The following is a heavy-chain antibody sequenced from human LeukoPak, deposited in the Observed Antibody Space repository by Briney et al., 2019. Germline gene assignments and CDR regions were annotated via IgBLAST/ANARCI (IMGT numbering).Heavy chain of an antibody. V-gene: IGHV4-61*02. CDR1: GGSISSGSYY. J-gene: IGHJ5*02. CDR3: ARDPRIAAAPDVRP. D-gene: IGHD6-13*01. Sequence: SETLSLTCTVSGGSISSGSYYWSWFRQPAGKGLEWIGRIYTSGSTNYNPSLKSRVTISVDTSKNQFSLKLSSVTAADTAVYYCARDPRIAAAPDVRPWGQGTLVTVSS. CDR2: IYTSGST.